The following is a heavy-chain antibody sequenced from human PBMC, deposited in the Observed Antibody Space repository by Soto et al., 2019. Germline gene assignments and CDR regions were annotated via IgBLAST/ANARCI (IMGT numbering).Heavy chain of an antibody. D-gene: IGHD3-10*01. CDR2: ISYDGRNK. CDR1: GFTFSNYA. CDR3: ARNGSGNYYHFDY. J-gene: IGHJ4*02. V-gene: IGHV3-30*04. Sequence: GGSLRLSCAASGFTFSNYAMHWVRQAPGKGLEWVAVISYDGRNKYYADSVKGRFTISRDNSKNTLYLQVDSLRADDTAVYYCARNGSGNYYHFDYWGQGTLVTVSS.